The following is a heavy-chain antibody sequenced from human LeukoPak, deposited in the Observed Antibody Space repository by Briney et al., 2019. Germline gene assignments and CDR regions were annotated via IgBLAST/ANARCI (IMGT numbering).Heavy chain of an antibody. CDR3: AKEAYYDFWSGYFSGMDV. CDR1: GFTVRSNY. D-gene: IGHD3-3*01. J-gene: IGHJ6*02. V-gene: IGHV3-53*01. Sequence: GGSLRLSCAVSGFTVRSNYMNWVRQAPGKGLEWVSVIYSDGSTYYADSVKGRFTISRDNSKNTLYLQMNSLRAEDTAVYYCAKEAYYDFWSGYFSGMDVWGQGTTVTVSS. CDR2: IYSDGST.